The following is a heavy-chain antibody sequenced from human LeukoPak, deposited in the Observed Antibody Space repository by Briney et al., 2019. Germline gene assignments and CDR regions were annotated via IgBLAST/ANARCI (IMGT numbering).Heavy chain of an antibody. Sequence: GSSVKVSCKASGGTFSSYAISWVRQAPGQGLEWMGGIIPIFGTANYAQKFQGRVTITADESTSTAYMELSSLRSEDTAVYYCARDRPTRLGATISFGYWGQGTLVTVSS. D-gene: IGHD5-12*01. J-gene: IGHJ4*02. CDR3: ARDRPTRLGATISFGY. CDR1: GGTFSSYA. V-gene: IGHV1-69*01. CDR2: IIPIFGTA.